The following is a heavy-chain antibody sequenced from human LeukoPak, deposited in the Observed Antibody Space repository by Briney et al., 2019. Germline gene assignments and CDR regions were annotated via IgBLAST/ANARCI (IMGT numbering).Heavy chain of an antibody. J-gene: IGHJ4*02. D-gene: IGHD6-13*01. CDR3: AKDRSRSWALDF. V-gene: IGHV3-30*13. CDR2: ISPDGSDK. Sequence: GGSLRLSCAASGITFRTYGMHWVRQAPGKGLEWVAVISPDGSDKHYADSVKGRFIISRDNSENRLDLQMNSLRAEDTGVYYCAKDRSRSWALDFWGLGTLVTVSS. CDR1: GITFRTYG.